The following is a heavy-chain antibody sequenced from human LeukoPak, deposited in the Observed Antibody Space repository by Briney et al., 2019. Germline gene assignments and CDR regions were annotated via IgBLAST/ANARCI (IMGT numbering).Heavy chain of an antibody. J-gene: IGHJ4*02. CDR3: ARDITDSSSLDY. D-gene: IGHD6-13*01. Sequence: PGGSLRLSCAASGFTFSSYSMNWVRQAPGKGLEWVSYISSSSTIYYADSVKGRFTISRDNAKNSLYLQMNSLRAEDTAVYYCARDITDSSSLDYWGQGTLVTVSS. CDR2: ISSSSTI. CDR1: GFTFSSYS. V-gene: IGHV3-48*01.